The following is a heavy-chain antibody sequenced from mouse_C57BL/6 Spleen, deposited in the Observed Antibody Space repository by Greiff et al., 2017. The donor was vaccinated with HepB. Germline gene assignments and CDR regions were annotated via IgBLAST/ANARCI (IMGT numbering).Heavy chain of an antibody. J-gene: IGHJ1*03. CDR3: ATYYYGSSRYWYFDV. V-gene: IGHV1-81*01. D-gene: IGHD1-1*01. Sequence: VQLQQSGAELARPGASVKLSCKASGYTFTSYGISWVKQRTGQGLEWIGEIYPRSGNTYYNEKFKGKATLTADKSSSTAYMELRSLTSEDSAVYFCATYYYGSSRYWYFDVWGTGTTVTVSS. CDR2: IYPRSGNT. CDR1: GYTFTSYG.